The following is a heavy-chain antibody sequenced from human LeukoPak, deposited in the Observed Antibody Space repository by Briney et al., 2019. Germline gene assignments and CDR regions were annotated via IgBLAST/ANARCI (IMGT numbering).Heavy chain of an antibody. CDR2: IYYSGST. CDR3: ARASGYSSSWYGY. CDR1: GGSISSYY. V-gene: IGHV4-59*01. D-gene: IGHD6-13*01. J-gene: IGHJ4*02. Sequence: PSETLSLTCTVSGGSISSYYWSWIRQPPGKGLEWIGYIYYSGSTNYNPSLKSRVTISVDTSKNQFSLKLSSVTAADTAVYYCARASGYSSSWYGYWGQGTLVTVSS.